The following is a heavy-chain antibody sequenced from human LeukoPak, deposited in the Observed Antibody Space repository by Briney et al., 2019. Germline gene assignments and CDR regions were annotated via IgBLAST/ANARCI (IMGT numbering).Heavy chain of an antibody. Sequence: GGSLRLSCAASGFTFSDYSFNWIRQAPGKGLEWVSYISSSGSPIYYADSLKGRFTISRDNAKNSLYLQMNSLRAEDTAVYYCVRDPPRTVPGIDFDYWGQGTLVTVSS. V-gene: IGHV3-48*01. CDR2: ISSSGSPI. D-gene: IGHD6-19*01. J-gene: IGHJ4*02. CDR3: VRDPPRTVPGIDFDY. CDR1: GFTFSDYS.